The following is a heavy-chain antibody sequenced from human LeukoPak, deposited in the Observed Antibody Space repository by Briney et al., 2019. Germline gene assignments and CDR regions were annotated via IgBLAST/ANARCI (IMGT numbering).Heavy chain of an antibody. J-gene: IGHJ4*02. CDR2: IKQDGSEK. V-gene: IGHV3-7*01. CDR3: ARGLGYSYGYADY. D-gene: IGHD5-18*01. CDR1: GFTFSTYW. Sequence: GGSLRLSCAASGFTFSTYWMCWVRQAPGKGLEWVANIKQDGSEKYYVDSVKGRFTISRDNAKNSLYLQMNSLRAEDTAVYYCARGLGYSYGYADYWGQGTLVTVSS.